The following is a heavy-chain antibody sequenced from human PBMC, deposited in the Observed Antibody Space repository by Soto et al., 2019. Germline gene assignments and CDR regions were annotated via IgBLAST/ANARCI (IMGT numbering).Heavy chain of an antibody. D-gene: IGHD3-3*01. Sequence: PGGSLRLSCAASGFTFSGSAMHWVRQASGKGLEWVGRIRSKANSYATAYAASVKGRFTISRDDSKNTAYLQMNSLKTEDTAVYSCTRRDDFCIGLFSPHHYVMYFGGQGTTVTVS. J-gene: IGHJ6*02. CDR2: IRSKANSYAT. CDR1: GFTFSGSA. V-gene: IGHV3-73*01. CDR3: TRRDDFCIGLFSPHHYVMYF.